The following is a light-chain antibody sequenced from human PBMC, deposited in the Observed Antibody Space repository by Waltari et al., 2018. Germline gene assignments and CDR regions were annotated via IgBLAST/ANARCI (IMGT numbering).Light chain of an antibody. J-gene: IGLJ2*01. CDR1: PLGNKY. V-gene: IGLV3-1*01. CDR3: QAWDTISAG. Sequence: SYELTQPPSVSVSPGQTASTTCSGDPLGNKYVSWYQQKPGQSPVLISYQDTKRPSGIPERLSGSNSGNTATLTISGTQVMDEGDYYCQAWDTISAGLGGGTKLTVL. CDR2: QDT.